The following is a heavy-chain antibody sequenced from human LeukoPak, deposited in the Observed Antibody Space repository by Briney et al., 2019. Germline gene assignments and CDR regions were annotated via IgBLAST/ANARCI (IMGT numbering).Heavy chain of an antibody. CDR2: IFPADSDA. V-gene: IGHV5-51*01. CDR3: ARLSGGCP. J-gene: IGHJ5*02. CDR1: GYSFADSW. D-gene: IGHD2-15*01. Sequence: GESLKISCKASGYSFADSWIGWVRQMPGKGLEWMGTIFPADSDARYSPSFQGQVTISVDKAINTVYLQWSSLKASDTAMYYCARLSGGCPWGQGTLVTVSS.